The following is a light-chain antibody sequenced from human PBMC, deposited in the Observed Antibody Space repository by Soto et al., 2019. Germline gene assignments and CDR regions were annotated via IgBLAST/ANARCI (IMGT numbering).Light chain of an antibody. V-gene: IGKV3-15*01. J-gene: IGKJ1*01. CDR2: GAS. CDR1: QSVFSN. Sequence: EMVVTQSPATLSVSPGERATLSCRASQSVFSNLAWYQQKPGQPPRLLIYGASTRATGIPGRFSGSGSGTEFNLTISSLQSEDFAVYYCHQYNDWPPWTFGQGTKVE. CDR3: HQYNDWPPWT.